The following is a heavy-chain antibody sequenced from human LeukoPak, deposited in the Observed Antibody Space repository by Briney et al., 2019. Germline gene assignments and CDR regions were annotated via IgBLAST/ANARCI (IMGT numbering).Heavy chain of an antibody. CDR2: IIPIFGTA. V-gene: IGHV1-69*13. CDR1: GGTFSSYA. D-gene: IGHD2-15*01. J-gene: IGHJ3*02. Sequence: SVKDSCKASGGTFSSYAISWVRQAPGQGLEWMGGIIPIFGTANYAQKFQGRVTITADESTSTAYMELSSLRSEDTAVYYCARGGAINCSGGSCYENRHAFDIWGQGTMVTVSS. CDR3: ARGGAINCSGGSCYENRHAFDI.